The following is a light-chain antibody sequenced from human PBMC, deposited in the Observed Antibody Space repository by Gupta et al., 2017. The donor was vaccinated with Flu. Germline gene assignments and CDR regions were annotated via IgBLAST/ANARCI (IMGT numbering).Light chain of an antibody. CDR3: HSRDPSPNYVV. Sequence: SSELTQDPAVSVALGQTVRSTCQGDSPRSTYARWYQQKSGPAPTLVMSGNNIRPSGIPDRFSGSFSGTTASLTTTGAQAEDEADYYCHSRDPSPNYVVFGGGSRLTVL. V-gene: IGLV3-19*01. CDR2: GNN. J-gene: IGLJ3*02. CDR1: SPRSTY.